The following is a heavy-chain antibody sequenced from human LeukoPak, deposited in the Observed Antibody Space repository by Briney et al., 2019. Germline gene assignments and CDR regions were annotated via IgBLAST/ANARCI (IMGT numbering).Heavy chain of an antibody. D-gene: IGHD5-12*01. Sequence: KPGGSLRLSCAASGFTFSTSTMSWVRQAPGKGLEWVSSLSGSSSYIYYADSVKGRFTISRDDAKNSLYLQMNSLRAEDTAVYYCARVAAIAVATMDPSVDYYYYMDVWGKGTTVTVSS. CDR1: GFTFSTST. CDR3: ARVAAIAVATMDPSVDYYYYMDV. V-gene: IGHV3-21*01. J-gene: IGHJ6*03. CDR2: LSGSSSYI.